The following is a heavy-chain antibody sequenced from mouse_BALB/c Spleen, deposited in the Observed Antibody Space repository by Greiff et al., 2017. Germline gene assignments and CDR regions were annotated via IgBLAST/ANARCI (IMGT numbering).Heavy chain of an antibody. V-gene: IGHV5-6-2*01. Sequence: DVKLVESGGGLVKLGGSLKLSCAASGFTFSSYYMSWVRQTPEKRLELVAAINSNGGSTYYPDTVKGRFTISRDNAKNTLYLQMSSLKSEDTALYYCASHYDGYYVDYAMDDWGQGTSVTVSS. CDR1: GFTFSSYY. D-gene: IGHD2-3*01. CDR2: INSNGGST. CDR3: ASHYDGYYVDYAMDD. J-gene: IGHJ4*01.